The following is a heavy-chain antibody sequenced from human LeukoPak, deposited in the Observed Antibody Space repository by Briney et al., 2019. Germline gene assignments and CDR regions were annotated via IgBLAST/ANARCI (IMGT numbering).Heavy chain of an antibody. J-gene: IGHJ5*02. D-gene: IGHD3-10*01. V-gene: IGHV1-69*01. Sequence: GASVKVSCKASGGTFSSYAISWVRQAPGQGLGWMGGIIPIFGTANYAQKFQGRVTITADESTSTAYMELSSLRSEDTAVYYCARGGDYYGSGKIWFDPWGQGTLVTVSS. CDR2: IIPIFGTA. CDR3: ARGGDYYGSGKIWFDP. CDR1: GGTFSSYA.